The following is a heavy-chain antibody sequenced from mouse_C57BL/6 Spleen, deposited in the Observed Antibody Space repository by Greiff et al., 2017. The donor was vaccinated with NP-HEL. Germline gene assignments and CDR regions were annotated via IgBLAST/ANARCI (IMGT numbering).Heavy chain of an antibody. D-gene: IGHD1-1*01. V-gene: IGHV5-6*01. Sequence: VKLMESGGDLVKPGGSLKLSCAASGFTFSSYGMSWVRQTPDKRLEWVATISSGGSYTYYPDSVKGRFTISRDNAKNTLYLQMSSLKSEDTAMYYCARGAYGSSYVFAYWGQGTLVTVSA. J-gene: IGHJ3*01. CDR2: ISSGGSYT. CDR1: GFTFSSYG. CDR3: ARGAYGSSYVFAY.